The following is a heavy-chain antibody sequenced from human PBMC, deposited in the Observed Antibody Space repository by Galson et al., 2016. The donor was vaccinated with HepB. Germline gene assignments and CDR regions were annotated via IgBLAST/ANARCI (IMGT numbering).Heavy chain of an antibody. D-gene: IGHD5-24*01. J-gene: IGHJ3*02. CDR2: ISYSGFT. CDR1: GAAISDSSYY. CDR3: ARRDVSRRDGDSVFDI. Sequence: SETLSLTCSVSGAAISDSSYYWAWIRQPPGKGLEWLAMISYSGFTKYTPSLKSRLTISVDTSKNHFSLNLRAVTAADTAVYYCARRDVSRRDGDSVFDIWGQGTLITVSS. V-gene: IGHV4-39*02.